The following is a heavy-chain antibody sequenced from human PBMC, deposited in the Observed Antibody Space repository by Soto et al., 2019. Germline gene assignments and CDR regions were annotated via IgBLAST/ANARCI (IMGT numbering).Heavy chain of an antibody. V-gene: IGHV3-33*01. Sequence: QVQVVESGGGVVPPGGSLRLSCVVSGFTFTSYSMHWVRQAPGKGLEWVSTFWYDASDKTYADSVEGRFTISRNPSRSMLFLQMDNLRADYTAIYYCVFGAWNEYFFDFWGQEILVTVSP. CDR1: GFTFTSYS. CDR3: VFGAWNEYFFDF. J-gene: IGHJ4*02. CDR2: FWYDASDK. D-gene: IGHD3-10*02.